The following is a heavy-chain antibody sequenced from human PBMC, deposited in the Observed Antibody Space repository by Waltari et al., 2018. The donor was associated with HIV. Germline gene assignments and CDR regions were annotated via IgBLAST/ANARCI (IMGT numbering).Heavy chain of an antibody. V-gene: IGHV4-4*02. CDR1: GGSISSYNW. CDR2: MDHSGST. D-gene: IGHD4-17*01. CDR3: VRVMSGDYRSSWFDP. J-gene: IGHJ5*02. Sequence: QVQLQESGPGLVKPSETLSLTCAVSGGSISSYNWWTWVRQAPGKGLEWIGVMDHSGSTNYNPSLRSRVTISVDKSKNQFSLRRTSVTAADTAVYYCVRVMSGDYRSSWFDPWGQGTLVTVSS.